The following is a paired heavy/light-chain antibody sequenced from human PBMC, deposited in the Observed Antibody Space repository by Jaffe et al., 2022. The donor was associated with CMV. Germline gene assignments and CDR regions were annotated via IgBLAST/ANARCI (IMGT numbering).Light chain of an antibody. CDR3: QQYNNWPLT. CDR1: QSVTSN. V-gene: IGKV3-15*01. J-gene: IGKJ1*01. Sequence: VMTQSPATLSVSPGERVIVSCRASQSVTSNLAWYQQKPGQAPRLLIYGVSARATGIPARFSGSGSGTYFSLSISSLQSEDFAVYYCQQYNNWPLTFGQGTKVEIK. CDR2: GVS.
Heavy chain of an antibody. Sequence: QVQLAETGGGVVQPGGSLRLSCEVSGFSFSSYGMHWVRQAAGKGLEWVAVIAYDGRNKYYTDSVKGRFTISRDNSKNTLYLQMNSLRPDDTSVYYCAKDVRYCSGGDCGGPHFYFDSWGQGTLVTVSS. CDR3: AKDVRYCSGGDCGGPHFYFDS. J-gene: IGHJ4*02. CDR2: IAYDGRNK. D-gene: IGHD2-15*01. V-gene: IGHV3-30*18. CDR1: GFSFSSYG.